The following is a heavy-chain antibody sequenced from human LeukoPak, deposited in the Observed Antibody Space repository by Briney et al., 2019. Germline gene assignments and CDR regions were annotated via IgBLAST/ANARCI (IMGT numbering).Heavy chain of an antibody. D-gene: IGHD4-17*01. CDR1: GDSISDYY. CDR2: IYKTGTT. Sequence: SETLSLTCTVSGDSISDYYWTWIRQPAGKGLEWIGRIYKTGTTNYNPSLKSRLTMSIDTSKNQFSLRLTSVTAADTAVYYCARQRTIMTTVPWGQGTLVTVSS. CDR3: ARQRTIMTTVP. J-gene: IGHJ5*02. V-gene: IGHV4-4*07.